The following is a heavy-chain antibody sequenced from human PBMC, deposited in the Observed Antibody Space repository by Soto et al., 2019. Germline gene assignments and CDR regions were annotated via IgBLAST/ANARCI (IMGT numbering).Heavy chain of an antibody. CDR1: GFSLSTSGMC. Sequence: SGPTLVKPTQTLTLTCTFSGFSLSTSGMCVSWIRQPPGKALEWLARIDWDDDKYYSTSLKTRLTISKDTSKNQVVLTMTNMDPVETATYYCARIRWLNSGYSSSWYHYFDYWGQGTLVTVSS. J-gene: IGHJ4*02. D-gene: IGHD6-13*01. CDR3: ARIRWLNSGYSSSWYHYFDY. CDR2: IDWDDDK. V-gene: IGHV2-70*11.